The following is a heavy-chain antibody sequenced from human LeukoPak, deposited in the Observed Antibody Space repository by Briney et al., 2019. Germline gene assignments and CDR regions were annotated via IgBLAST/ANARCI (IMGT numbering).Heavy chain of an antibody. Sequence: PSETLSLTCTVSGGSISSGGYYWSWIRQHPGKGLEWIGYIYYSGSTYYNPSLKSRVTISVDRSKNQFSLKLSSVTAADTAVYYCAGEPYCSSTSCYPNWGQGTLVTVSS. V-gene: IGHV4-31*03. CDR2: IYYSGST. CDR1: GGSISSGGYY. CDR3: AGEPYCSSTSCYPN. J-gene: IGHJ4*02. D-gene: IGHD2-2*01.